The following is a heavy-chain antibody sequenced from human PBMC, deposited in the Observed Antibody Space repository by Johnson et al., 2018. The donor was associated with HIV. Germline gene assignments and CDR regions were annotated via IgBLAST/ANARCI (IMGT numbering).Heavy chain of an antibody. CDR3: ATLTVRSRAFDL. CDR2: INWNGDTT. Sequence: VLLVESGGSVIRQGGSLRLSCVGTGFTFENYGMSWVRQAPGKGLQWVSGINWNGDTTTYADSVKGRFTVSRDNAKRSLYLQLSNLRAEDTALYYCATLTVRSRAFDLWGQGTLVTVSS. D-gene: IGHD4-17*01. J-gene: IGHJ3*01. CDR1: GFTFENYG. V-gene: IGHV3-20*04.